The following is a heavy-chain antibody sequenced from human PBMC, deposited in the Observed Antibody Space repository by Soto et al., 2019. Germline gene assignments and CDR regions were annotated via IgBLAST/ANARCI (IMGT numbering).Heavy chain of an antibody. CDR2: ISGDGTRT. CDR1: GFKFYNYA. J-gene: IGHJ5*02. Sequence: GSMRLSCGASGFKFYNYAMTWVRQAPGKGLEWVSGISGDGTRTYYGDSVNGRFTISRDNSKNTVFLQMNSLRAEDTALYYCVKDLRPNRGWFGPWGQGTRVTVSS. V-gene: IGHV3-23*01. D-gene: IGHD3-3*01. CDR3: VKDLRPNRGWFGP.